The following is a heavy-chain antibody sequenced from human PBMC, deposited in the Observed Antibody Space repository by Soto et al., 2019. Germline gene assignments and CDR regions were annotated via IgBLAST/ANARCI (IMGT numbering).Heavy chain of an antibody. CDR3: ARGTYYDILTGYYALDY. J-gene: IGHJ4*02. V-gene: IGHV4-59*01. Sequence: SETLSLTFTVSGGSISSYYWSWSRQPPGKGLEWIGYIYYSGSTTYNPSLKSRVTISVDPSKNQFSLKLSSVTAADTAVYYCARGTYYDILTGYYALDYWGQGTLVTVS. CDR2: IYYSGST. D-gene: IGHD3-9*01. CDR1: GGSISSYY.